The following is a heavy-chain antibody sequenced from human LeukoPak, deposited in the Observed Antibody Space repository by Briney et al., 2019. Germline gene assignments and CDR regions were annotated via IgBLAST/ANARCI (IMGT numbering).Heavy chain of an antibody. J-gene: IGHJ4*02. D-gene: IGHD2-21*01. CDR1: GFTFSGSW. CDR3: AKPPLYYGGDDY. Sequence: PGGSLRLSCAASGFTFSGSWMGWVRQAPGKGLEWVANIKPDGSDRYYVDSVKGRFTISRDNSKNTLYLQMNSLRAEDTAVYYCAKPPLYYGGDDYWGQGTLVTVSS. V-gene: IGHV3-7*03. CDR2: IKPDGSDR.